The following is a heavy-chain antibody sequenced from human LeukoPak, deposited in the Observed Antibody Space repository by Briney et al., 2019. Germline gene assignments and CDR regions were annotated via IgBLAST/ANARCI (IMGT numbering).Heavy chain of an antibody. V-gene: IGHV5-51*01. D-gene: IGHD1-1*01. CDR3: ARGTTSEGFAY. CDR1: AYRFTSYW. J-gene: IGHJ4*02. CDR2: IYPGDSDT. Sequence: GESLKISCKGTAYRFTSYWIAWVRQMPGKGLEWMGTIYPGDSDTRYSPSFQGQVTMSADKSISTAYLRWSSLKASDTAMYYCARGTTSEGFAYWGQGTLVTVSS.